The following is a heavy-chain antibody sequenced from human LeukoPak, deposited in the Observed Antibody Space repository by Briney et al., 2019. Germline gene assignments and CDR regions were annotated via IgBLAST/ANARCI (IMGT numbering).Heavy chain of an antibody. J-gene: IGHJ6*02. CDR3: AKSQMIEQPPNYYYYGMDV. D-gene: IGHD2-21*01. CDR2: ISWNGGSI. CDR1: GFTFDDYG. V-gene: IGHV3-9*01. Sequence: GGSLRLSCTVYGFTFDDYGMHWVRQAPGKGLEWVSGISWNGGSIGYADSVKGRFTISRDNAKNSLYLQMSSLTAEDTALYYCAKSQMIEQPPNYYYYGMDVWGQGTTVTVS.